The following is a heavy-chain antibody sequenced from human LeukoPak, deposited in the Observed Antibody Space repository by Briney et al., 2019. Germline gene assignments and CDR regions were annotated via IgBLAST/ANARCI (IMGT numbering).Heavy chain of an antibody. Sequence: ASVKVSCKASGYTFTSYYMHWVRQAPGQGLEWMGIINPSGGSTSYAQKFQGRVTMTRDTSTSTVYMELSSLRSEDTAVYYCARDRRGGYCSSTSCYPPGAFDIWGQGTMVTVSS. CDR1: GYTFTSYY. V-gene: IGHV1-46*01. CDR3: ARDRRGGYCSSTSCYPPGAFDI. D-gene: IGHD2-2*01. J-gene: IGHJ3*02. CDR2: INPSGGST.